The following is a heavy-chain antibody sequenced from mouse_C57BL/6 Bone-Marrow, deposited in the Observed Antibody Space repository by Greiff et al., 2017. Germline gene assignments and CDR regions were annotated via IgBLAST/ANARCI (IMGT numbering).Heavy chain of an antibody. V-gene: IGHV1-64*01. Sequence: VQLPQPGAELVKPGASVKLSCKASGYTFTSYWMHWVKQRPVQGLEWIGMIHPNSGSTNYNEKFKSKATLTVDKSSSTAYMQLSSLTSEDSAVYYCAILSYAMDYWGQGTSVTVSS. CDR2: IHPNSGST. J-gene: IGHJ4*01. D-gene: IGHD1-1*01. CDR1: GYTFTSYW. CDR3: AILSYAMDY.